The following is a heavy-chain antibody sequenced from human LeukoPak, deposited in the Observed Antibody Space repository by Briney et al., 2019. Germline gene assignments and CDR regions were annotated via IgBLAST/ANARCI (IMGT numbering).Heavy chain of an antibody. J-gene: IGHJ4*02. CDR3: ANVGGVVIPGSY. D-gene: IGHD3-3*01. Sequence: PGGSLRLSYASSGFTFSNYGVHWVRQAPGKGLEWVAFISYDGSNKYYVDSVKGRFTISRDNSKNTLYLQMNSLRAEDTAVYFCANVGGVVIPGSYWGQGTLVTISS. V-gene: IGHV3-30*18. CDR2: ISYDGSNK. CDR1: GFTFSNYG.